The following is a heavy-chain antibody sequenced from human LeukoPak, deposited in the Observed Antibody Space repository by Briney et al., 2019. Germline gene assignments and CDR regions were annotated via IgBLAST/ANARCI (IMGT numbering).Heavy chain of an antibody. V-gene: IGHV1-69*13. CDR1: GGTFSSYA. J-gene: IGHJ5*02. Sequence: EASVKVSCKASGGTFSSYAISWVRQAPGQGLEWMGGIIPVFGTANYAQKFQGRVTITADESTSTAYMELSSLRSEDTAVYYCAILGYCSGGSCYSTGPWGQGTLVTVSS. CDR2: IIPVFGTA. CDR3: AILGYCSGGSCYSTGP. D-gene: IGHD2-15*01.